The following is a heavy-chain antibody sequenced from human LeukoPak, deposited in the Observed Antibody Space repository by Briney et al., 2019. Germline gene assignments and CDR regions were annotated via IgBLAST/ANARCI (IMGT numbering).Heavy chain of an antibody. CDR3: AKEGTPQASTWYDL. V-gene: IGHV3-30*18. Sequence: PGGSLRLSCAASGVTLSPSGMHWVRQAPGEGLECVAVISYEGGTQHYADSVKGRFIISRDNPRNTLYLQMNILRTEDTAVYYCAKEGTPQASTWYDLWGQGTQVIVSS. CDR1: GVTLSPSG. J-gene: IGHJ5*02. CDR2: ISYEGGTQ. D-gene: IGHD2-2*01.